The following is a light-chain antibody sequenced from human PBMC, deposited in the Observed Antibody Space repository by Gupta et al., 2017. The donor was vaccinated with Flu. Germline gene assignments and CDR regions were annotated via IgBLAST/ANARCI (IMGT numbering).Light chain of an antibody. V-gene: IGLV1-40*01. Sequence: SSNIGAAFDVHWYRQLPGTAPKLLIYGNFNRPSGVPDRFSGSKSGTSASLAITGLQAEDEARYYCQSYDKSLSGSVFGGGTQLTVL. CDR1: SSNIGAAFD. CDR3: QSYDKSLSGSV. CDR2: GNF. J-gene: IGLJ7*01.